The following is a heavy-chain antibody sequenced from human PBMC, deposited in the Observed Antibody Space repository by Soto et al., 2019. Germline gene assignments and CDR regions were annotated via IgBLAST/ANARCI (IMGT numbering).Heavy chain of an antibody. CDR3: ARVRGGGREYFFDY. Sequence: ASVKVSCKASGYTFTRYNVHWVRQAPGQGLEWMAIINPSGGTTYYVQKFEGRVTLTTDTSTSTVYMELSSLRSDDTAVYYCARVRGGGREYFFDYWGQGTLVTVSS. J-gene: IGHJ4*02. D-gene: IGHD2-15*01. V-gene: IGHV1-46*01. CDR1: GYTFTRYN. CDR2: INPSGGTT.